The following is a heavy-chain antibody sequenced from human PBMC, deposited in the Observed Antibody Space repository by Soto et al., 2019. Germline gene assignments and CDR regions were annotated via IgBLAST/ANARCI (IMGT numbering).Heavy chain of an antibody. V-gene: IGHV4-34*01. CDR3: ASGVRTITKRAAPRSPYYYYYMDV. Sequence: SETLSLTCAVYGGSFSGDYWSWIRQPPGKGLGWIGEINHSGSTNYNPSLKSRVTISVDTSKNQFSLKLSSVTAADTAVYYCASGVRTITKRAAPRSPYYYYYMDVWGKGTTVTVSS. CDR2: INHSGST. CDR1: GGSFSGDY. J-gene: IGHJ6*03. D-gene: IGHD3-3*01.